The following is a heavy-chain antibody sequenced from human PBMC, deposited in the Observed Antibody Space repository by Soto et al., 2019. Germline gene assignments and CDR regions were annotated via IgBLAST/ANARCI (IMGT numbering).Heavy chain of an antibody. J-gene: IGHJ4*02. D-gene: IGHD6-13*01. Sequence: EVQLVESGGGLVQPGGSLKLSCAVSGFTFSGSAIHWVRLASGKGLEWVGRIKTKPENYATAYAASVKGRFTVSRDDSKNTAFLQMNSLRIEDTAVYYCTRLGFSSSWYGFDYWGQGTLVTVSS. CDR3: TRLGFSSSWYGFDY. V-gene: IGHV3-73*02. CDR1: GFTFSGSA. CDR2: IKTKPENYAT.